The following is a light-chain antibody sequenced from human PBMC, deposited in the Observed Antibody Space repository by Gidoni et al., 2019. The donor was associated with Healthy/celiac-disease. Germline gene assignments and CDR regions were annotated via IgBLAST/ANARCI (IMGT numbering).Light chain of an antibody. Sequence: QAALTQPASGSGSPGQAITISCTGTSSDVGSYNLVSWYHQHQGKAPKLMIYEGSKRPSGVSNRFSGSKSCNTASLTISGLQAEDEADYSCCSYAGSSTPVIFGGGTKLTVL. CDR3: CSYAGSSTPVI. CDR1: SSDVGSYNL. J-gene: IGLJ2*01. V-gene: IGLV2-23*01. CDR2: EGS.